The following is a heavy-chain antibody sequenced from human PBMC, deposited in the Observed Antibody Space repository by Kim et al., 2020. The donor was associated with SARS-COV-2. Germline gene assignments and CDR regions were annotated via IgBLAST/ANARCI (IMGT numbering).Heavy chain of an antibody. D-gene: IGHD4-17*01. CDR2: IYYSGST. CDR3: ARDLLDYGDYSFYYYGMDV. J-gene: IGHJ6*02. Sequence: SETLSLTCTVSGGSISSGDYYWSWIRQPPGKGLEWIGYIYYSGSTYYNPSLKSRVTISVDTSKNQFSLKLSSVTAADTAVYYCARDLLDYGDYSFYYYGMDVWGQGTTVTVSS. CDR1: GGSISSGDYY. V-gene: IGHV4-30-4*01.